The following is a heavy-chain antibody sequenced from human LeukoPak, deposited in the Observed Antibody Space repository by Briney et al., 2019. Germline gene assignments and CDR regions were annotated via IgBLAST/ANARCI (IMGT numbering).Heavy chain of an antibody. D-gene: IGHD6-13*01. J-gene: IGHJ6*02. CDR2: ISSSSSYI. CDR3: ARADMALTGIAAAGTFYYGMDV. V-gene: IGHV3-21*01. CDR1: GFTFSSYS. Sequence: SGGSLRLSCAASGFTFSSYSMNWVRQAPGKGLEGVSSISSSSSYIYYADSVKGRSTISRDNAKNSLYLQMNSLRAEDTAVYYCARADMALTGIAAAGTFYYGMDVWGQGTTVTVSS.